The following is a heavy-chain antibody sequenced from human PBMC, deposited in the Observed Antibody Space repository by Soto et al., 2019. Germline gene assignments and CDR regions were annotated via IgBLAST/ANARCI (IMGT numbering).Heavy chain of an antibody. CDR2: ISYDGSNK. CDR3: AKAKDGFDP. V-gene: IGHV3-30*18. CDR1: GFTFSSYG. J-gene: IGHJ5*02. Sequence: QVQLVESGGGVVQPGRSLRLSCAASGFTFSSYGMHWVRQAPGKGLEWVAVISYDGSNKYYAYSVKGRFTISRDNSKNTLYLQMNSLRAEDTAVYYCAKAKDGFDPWGQGTLVTVSS.